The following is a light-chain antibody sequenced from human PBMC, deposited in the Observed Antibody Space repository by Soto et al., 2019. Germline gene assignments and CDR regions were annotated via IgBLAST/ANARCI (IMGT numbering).Light chain of an antibody. CDR1: SSDVGGYNY. CDR2: EVT. V-gene: IGLV2-8*01. CDR3: SSYGGDNNWGV. J-gene: IGLJ2*01. Sequence: QYALTQPPSASGSPGQSVTISCTGTSSDVGGYNYVSWYQQQSGKTPKLIIYEVTKRPSGVPDRFSGSKSGNTASLTVSGLQAEDEADYYCSSYGGDNNWGVFGGGTKLTVL.